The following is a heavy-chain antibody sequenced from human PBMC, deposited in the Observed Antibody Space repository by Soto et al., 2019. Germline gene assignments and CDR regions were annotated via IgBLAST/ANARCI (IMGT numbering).Heavy chain of an antibody. D-gene: IGHD6-19*01. V-gene: IGHV4-59*12. Sequence: QVQLQESGPGLVKPSETLSLTCSVSGVSITDSFWAWVRQSPGMRLEWIGYIHGSGIRNYNPSLKSRLTMSVDTSKNQVSLRLSAVTATDTAVYFCARDRHSVNVAGSWSDPWGQGTVVTVSS. CDR1: GVSITDSF. CDR2: IHGSGIR. J-gene: IGHJ5*02. CDR3: ARDRHSVNVAGSWSDP.